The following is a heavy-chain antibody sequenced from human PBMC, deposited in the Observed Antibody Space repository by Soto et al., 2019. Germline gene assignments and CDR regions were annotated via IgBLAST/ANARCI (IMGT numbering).Heavy chain of an antibody. Sequence: GESLKISCAASGFTFSSYSMNWVRQAPGKGLEWVSSISSSSSYIYYADSVKGRFTISRDNAKNSLYLQMNSLRAEDTAVYYCAREGAAAGPNWFDPWGQGTLVTVSS. V-gene: IGHV3-21*01. J-gene: IGHJ5*02. CDR2: ISSSSSYI. D-gene: IGHD6-13*01. CDR1: GFTFSSYS. CDR3: AREGAAAGPNWFDP.